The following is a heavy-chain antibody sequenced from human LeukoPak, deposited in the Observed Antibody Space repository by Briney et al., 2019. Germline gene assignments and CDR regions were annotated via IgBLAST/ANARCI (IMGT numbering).Heavy chain of an antibody. D-gene: IGHD3-3*01. CDR2: INPNSGGT. Sequence: ASVKVSCKASGYPFTGYYMHWVRQAPGQGLEWMGWINPNSGGTNYAQKFQGRVTMTRDTSISTAYMELSRLRSDDTAVYYCARPFLGGPYYYYGMDVWGQGTTVTVSS. J-gene: IGHJ6*02. CDR3: ARPFLGGPYYYYGMDV. CDR1: GYPFTGYY. V-gene: IGHV1-2*02.